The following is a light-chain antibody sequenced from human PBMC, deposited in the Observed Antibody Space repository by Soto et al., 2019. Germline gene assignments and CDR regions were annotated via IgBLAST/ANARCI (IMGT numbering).Light chain of an antibody. Sequence: EILMTQSPDTLSLSPGERSTTSWMASQSVNNNYLAWYQQKPGQTPSLLIYGASSRATGIPDRFSGSGSGTDFTLTISRLEPEDFAVYYCQQYVDSWTFGQGTKVDIK. CDR2: GAS. CDR3: QQYVDSWT. J-gene: IGKJ1*01. CDR1: QSVNNNY. V-gene: IGKV3-20*01.